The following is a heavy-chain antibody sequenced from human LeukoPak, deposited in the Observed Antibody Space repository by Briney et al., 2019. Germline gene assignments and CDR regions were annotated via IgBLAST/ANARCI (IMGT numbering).Heavy chain of an antibody. J-gene: IGHJ6*02. CDR2: VSNDDSLK. CDR1: GFTFSGFTFSSHA. V-gene: IGHV3-30-3*01. Sequence: PGSSLRLPCAASGFTFSGFTFSSHAMPWARQAPGKGLEWEAVVSNDDSLKYYAESLQGRLTISRDNSKNALYLQMNDLRHEDTAVYYCAKVEKPRDYNYSGMDVWGQGATVTVSS. CDR3: AKVEKPRDYNYSGMDV.